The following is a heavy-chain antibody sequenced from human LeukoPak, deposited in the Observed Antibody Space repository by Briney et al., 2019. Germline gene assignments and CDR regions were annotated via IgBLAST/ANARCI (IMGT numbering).Heavy chain of an antibody. Sequence: HSQTLSLTCAISGDSVSSNSAAWTWIRQSPSRGLEWLGRTYYRSKWYNDYEVSVQSRITINPDTSKNQFSLQLNSVTPEDTAVYYCARGRVTTIANYYYYYMDVWGKGTTVTVSS. V-gene: IGHV6-1*01. D-gene: IGHD4-17*01. CDR2: TYYRSKWYN. J-gene: IGHJ6*03. CDR3: ARGRVTTIANYYYYYMDV. CDR1: GDSVSSNSAA.